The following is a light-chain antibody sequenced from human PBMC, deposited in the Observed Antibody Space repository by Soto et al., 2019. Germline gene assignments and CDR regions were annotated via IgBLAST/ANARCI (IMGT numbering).Light chain of an antibody. J-gene: IGLJ1*01. Sequence: QSVLTQPPSASGSPGQSVTISCTGTSSDIGGYTYVSWYQHHPGKAPKLMIYEVSKRPSGVPDRFSGSKSGNTASLTVSGLQAEDEADYYCTSYAGSNSYVFGTGTKATV. CDR3: TSYAGSNSYV. CDR1: SSDIGGYTY. V-gene: IGLV2-8*01. CDR2: EVS.